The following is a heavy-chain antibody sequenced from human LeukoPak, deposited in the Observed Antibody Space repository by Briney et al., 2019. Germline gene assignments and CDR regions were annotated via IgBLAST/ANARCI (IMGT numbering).Heavy chain of an antibody. Sequence: LGGSLRRACAASGFTFSSYAMHWVRQAPGKGLDWAAVITYDGSNKYYADSVKGRFTISRDNSKNTLYLQMNSLRAEDTAVYYWGRDYYGSGSYYAIKGYFDYWGQGTLVTVSS. CDR2: ITYDGSNK. CDR1: GFTFSSYA. J-gene: IGHJ4*02. D-gene: IGHD3-10*01. CDR3: GRDYYGSGSYYAIKGYFDY. V-gene: IGHV3-30*04.